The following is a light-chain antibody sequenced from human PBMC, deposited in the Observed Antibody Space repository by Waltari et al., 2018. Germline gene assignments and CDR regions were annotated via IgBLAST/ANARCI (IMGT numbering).Light chain of an antibody. J-gene: IGLJ1*01. CDR1: SSDVGSYNL. CDR2: EVS. Sequence: QSALTQPASVSGSPGQSITISCTGTSSDVGSYNLLSWYRQHPGKAPKLLIYEVSKRPSGVSNRFSGSKSGNAASLTISGLQAEDEADYYCCSYAGSSTPYVFGTGTKVTVL. V-gene: IGLV2-23*02. CDR3: CSYAGSSTPYV.